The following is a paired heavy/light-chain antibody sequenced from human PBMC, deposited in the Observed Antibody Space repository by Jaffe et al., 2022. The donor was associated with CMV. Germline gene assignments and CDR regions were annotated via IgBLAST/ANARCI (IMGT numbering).Heavy chain of an antibody. V-gene: IGHV3-23*04. Sequence: EVQLVESGGGLVQPGGSLRLSCAASGFTFSSYKMSWVRQAPGKGLERISTITDSGGTTSYADSVKGRFTISRDNSKNTLYLQMNSLTAEDTAVYYCTRGGVGVVSDYWGQGTLVTVSS. CDR1: GFTFSSYK. CDR2: ITDSGGTT. CDR3: TRGGVGVVSDY. J-gene: IGHJ4*02. D-gene: IGHD2-2*01.
Light chain of an antibody. CDR3: QQYGTSPIT. CDR2: GAS. CDR1: QSVSSTY. V-gene: IGKV3-20*01. Sequence: EIVLTQSPGTVSLSPGERATLSCRASQSVSSTYLAWYQQKPGQAPRLLIYGASSRATGIPDRFSGSGSGTDFTLTISRLEPEDFAVYYCQQYGTSPITFGQGTRLEIK. J-gene: IGKJ5*01.